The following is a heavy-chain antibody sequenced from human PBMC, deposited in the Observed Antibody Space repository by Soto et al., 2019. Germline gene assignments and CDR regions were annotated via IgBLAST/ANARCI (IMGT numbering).Heavy chain of an antibody. CDR1: GGTFSSYA. CDR3: AAGYSSSWYAGSWLDP. J-gene: IGHJ5*02. D-gene: IGHD6-13*01. Sequence: ASVKVSCKASGGTFSSYAISWVRQAPGQGLEWMGGIIPIFGTANYAQKFQGRVTITADESTSTAYMELSSLRSEDTAVYYCAAGYSSSWYAGSWLDPWGQGTLVTVSS. V-gene: IGHV1-69*13. CDR2: IIPIFGTA.